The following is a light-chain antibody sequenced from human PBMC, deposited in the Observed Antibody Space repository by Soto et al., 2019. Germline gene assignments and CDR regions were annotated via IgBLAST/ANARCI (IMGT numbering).Light chain of an antibody. V-gene: IGLV2-14*01. Sequence: QSVLTQPASVSGSPGQSITISCTGTSSDVGGYNYVSWYQQHPGKAPKLMIDDVSNRPSGVSNRFSGSKSGNTASLTISGLQAEDEADYYCRSYTSSSVVFGGGTKVTVL. CDR2: DVS. J-gene: IGLJ2*01. CDR1: SSDVGGYNY. CDR3: RSYTSSSVV.